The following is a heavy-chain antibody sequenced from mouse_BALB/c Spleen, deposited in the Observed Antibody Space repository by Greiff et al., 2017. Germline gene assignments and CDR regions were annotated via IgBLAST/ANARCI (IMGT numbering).Heavy chain of an antibody. CDR3: TRSDYRYAGFDY. D-gene: IGHD2-14*01. Sequence: VQLQQPGAELVRPGASVKLSCKASGYTFTSYWINWVKQRPGQGLEWIGNIYPSDSYTNYNQKFKDKATLTVDKSSSTAYMQLSSPTSEDSAVYYCTRSDYRYAGFDYWGQGTTLTVSS. CDR2: IYPSDSYT. J-gene: IGHJ2*01. V-gene: IGHV1-69*02. CDR1: GYTFTSYW.